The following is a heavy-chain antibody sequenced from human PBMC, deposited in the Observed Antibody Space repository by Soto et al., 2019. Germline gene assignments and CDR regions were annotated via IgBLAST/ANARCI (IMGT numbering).Heavy chain of an antibody. J-gene: IGHJ5*02. V-gene: IGHV1-18*01. CDR3: ARRSYDILTGYYNWFDP. D-gene: IGHD3-9*01. Sequence: ASVKVSCKASGYTFTSYGISWVRQAPGQGLEWMGWISAYNGNTNYAQKLQGRVTMTTDTSTSTAHMELRSLRSDDTAVYYCARRSYDILTGYYNWFDPWGQGTLVTVSS. CDR2: ISAYNGNT. CDR1: GYTFTSYG.